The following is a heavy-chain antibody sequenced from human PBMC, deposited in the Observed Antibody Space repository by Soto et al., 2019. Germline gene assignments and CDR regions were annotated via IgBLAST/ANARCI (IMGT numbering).Heavy chain of an antibody. J-gene: IGHJ4*02. CDR3: ARTRLGIGWPDDGD. D-gene: IGHD7-27*01. CDR2: MNPNSGNT. V-gene: IGHV1-8*01. Sequence: QVQLVQSGAEVKKPGASVKVSCKASGYTFTSYDINWVRQATGQGLEWMGWMNPNSGNTGYAQKFQGRVTMTRSTSISTAYMELSSLRSEDTAVYYCARTRLGIGWPDDGDWGQGTLVTVSS. CDR1: GYTFTSYD.